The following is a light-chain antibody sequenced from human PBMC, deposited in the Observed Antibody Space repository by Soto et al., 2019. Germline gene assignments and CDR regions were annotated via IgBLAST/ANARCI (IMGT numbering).Light chain of an antibody. Sequence: QSVLTQAPSTSGTPGQRVTISCSGSNSNIGRNTVNWYQQLPGMAPKLLIYTNNQRPSGVPDRFSGSKSGTSASLAISGLQSEDEATYYCATWDDSLESVIFGGVIFGGGTKVTVL. V-gene: IGLV1-44*01. J-gene: IGLJ2*01. CDR1: NSNIGRNT. CDR2: TNN. CDR3: ATWDDSLESVIFGGVI.